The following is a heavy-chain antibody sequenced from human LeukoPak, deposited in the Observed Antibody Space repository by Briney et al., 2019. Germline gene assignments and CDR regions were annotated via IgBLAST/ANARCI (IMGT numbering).Heavy chain of an antibody. CDR1: GYTFTGYY. Sequence: GASVEVSCKASGYTFTGYYMHWVRQAPGQGLEWMEWINPNSGGTNYAQKFQGRVTMTRDTSISTAYMELSRLRSDDTAVYYCARDPYDSSGYYFDYWGQGTLVTVSS. J-gene: IGHJ4*02. D-gene: IGHD3-22*01. CDR2: INPNSGGT. CDR3: ARDPYDSSGYYFDY. V-gene: IGHV1-2*02.